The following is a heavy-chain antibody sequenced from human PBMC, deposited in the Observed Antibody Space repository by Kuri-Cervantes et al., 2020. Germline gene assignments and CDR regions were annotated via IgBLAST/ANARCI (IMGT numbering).Heavy chain of an antibody. CDR2: ISAYNCNT. J-gene: IGHJ4*02. Sequence: ASVKVSCKASGYTFTSYGISWVRQAPGQGLEWMGWISAYNCNTNYAQKLQGRVTMTTDTSTSTAYMELRSLRSDDTAVYYCVIARYLDWAPHYFDYWGQGTLVTVSS. CDR1: GYTFTSYG. D-gene: IGHD3-9*01. V-gene: IGHV1-18*01. CDR3: VIARYLDWAPHYFDY.